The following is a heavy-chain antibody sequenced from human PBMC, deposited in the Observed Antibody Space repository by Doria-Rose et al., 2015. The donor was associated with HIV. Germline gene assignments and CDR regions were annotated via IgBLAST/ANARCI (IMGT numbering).Heavy chain of an antibody. V-gene: IGHV3-21*03. J-gene: IGHJ4*02. D-gene: IGHD3-22*01. Sequence: VQLVQSGGGLVKPGGSLRLSCAASGFTFSRYSMNWVRQAPGKGLEWVSSISSSSGYIYYVGSVQGRFTISRDNAKNSVYLQMNSLRTEDTAVYYCARDHYDSGGYYRDWGQGTRGTVSS. CDR2: ISSSSGYI. CDR1: GFTFSRYS. CDR3: ARDHYDSGGYYRD.